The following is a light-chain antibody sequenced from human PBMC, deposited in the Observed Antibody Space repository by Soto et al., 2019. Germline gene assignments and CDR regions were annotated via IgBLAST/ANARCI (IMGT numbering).Light chain of an antibody. CDR1: QSISSY. Sequence: DIQMTQSPSSLSASVGDRVTITCRASQSISSYLNWYQQKPGKAPNLLIYAASSLQSGVPSRFSGSGSGTDFTLTISSLQPADFATYYCQQSYSIPLTFGGGTKVEIK. CDR2: AAS. J-gene: IGKJ4*01. V-gene: IGKV1-39*01. CDR3: QQSYSIPLT.